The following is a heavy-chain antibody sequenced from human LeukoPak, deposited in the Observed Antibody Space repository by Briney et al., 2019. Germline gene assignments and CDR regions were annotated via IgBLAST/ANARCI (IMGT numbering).Heavy chain of an antibody. CDR3: ARVLYYYYSMDV. Sequence: SETLSLTCAVYGGSFSGYYWSWIRQPPGKGLEWIGEINHSGSTNYNPSLKSRVTISVDTSKNQFSLKLSSVTAADTAVYYCARVLYYYYSMDVWGKGTTVTASS. CDR1: GGSFSGYY. V-gene: IGHV4-34*01. J-gene: IGHJ6*03. CDR2: INHSGST.